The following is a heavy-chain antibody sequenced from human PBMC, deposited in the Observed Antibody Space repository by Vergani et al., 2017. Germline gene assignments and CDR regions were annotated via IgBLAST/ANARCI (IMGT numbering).Heavy chain of an antibody. J-gene: IGHJ2*01. CDR2: IIPIFGTA. V-gene: IGHV1-69*13. CDR3: ARETVVYSSSLWLGFDL. Sequence: QVQLVQSGAEVKKPGSSVRVSCKASGGTFSSYAISWVRQAPGQGLEWMGRIIPIFGTANYAQKFQGRVTITADESTSTAYMELSSLRSEDTAVYYCARETVVYSSSLWLGFDLWGRGTLVTVSS. D-gene: IGHD6-13*01. CDR1: GGTFSSYA.